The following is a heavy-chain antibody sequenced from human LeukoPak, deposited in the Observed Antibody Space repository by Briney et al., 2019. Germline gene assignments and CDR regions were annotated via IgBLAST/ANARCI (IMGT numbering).Heavy chain of an antibody. D-gene: IGHD1-14*01. CDR3: AKGTPADAFDI. V-gene: IGHV3-30*18. J-gene: IGHJ3*02. Sequence: GGSLRLSCAASGFTFSSYGMHWVRQAPGKGLEWVAVVSYDGTNKYYADSVKGRFTISRDNSKNTLYLQMNSLRAEDTAVYYCAKGTPADAFDIWGQGTMVTVSS. CDR1: GFTFSSYG. CDR2: VSYDGTNK.